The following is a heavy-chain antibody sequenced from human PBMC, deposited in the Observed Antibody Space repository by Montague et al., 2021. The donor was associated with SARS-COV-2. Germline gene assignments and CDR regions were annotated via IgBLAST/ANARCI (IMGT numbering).Heavy chain of an antibody. CDR2: IDWDDDK. Sequence: PALVKPTQTLTLTCTFSGFSLSTSGMCVSWIRQPPGKALDWLARIDWDDDKYYSTSLKTRLTISKDTSKNQVVLTMTNMDPVDTATYYCARYTDGYNCPSQGSFDYWGQGTLVTVSS. D-gene: IGHD5-24*01. J-gene: IGHJ4*02. CDR1: GFSLSTSGMC. CDR3: ARYTDGYNCPSQGSFDY. V-gene: IGHV2-70*11.